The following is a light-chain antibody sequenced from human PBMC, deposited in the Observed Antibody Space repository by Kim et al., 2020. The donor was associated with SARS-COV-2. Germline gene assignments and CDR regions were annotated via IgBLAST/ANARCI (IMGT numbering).Light chain of an antibody. CDR1: SSDIGAYY. CDR2: GVT. Sequence: QSALTQPASVSGSPGQSITISCTGTSSDIGAYYVSWYQQHPGKAPQLLIYGVTTRPSGVSSRFSASKSGNTASLTISGLQAEDEAHYSCSSFTDSGAWVFGGGTQLTVL. CDR3: SSFTDSGAWV. J-gene: IGLJ3*02. V-gene: IGLV2-14*03.